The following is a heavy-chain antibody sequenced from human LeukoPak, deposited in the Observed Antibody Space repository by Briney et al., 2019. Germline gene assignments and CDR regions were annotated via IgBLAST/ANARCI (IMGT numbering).Heavy chain of an antibody. CDR3: ARHVGGGWLQLRYYFDY. J-gene: IGHJ4*02. CDR1: GYSFTSYW. CDR2: IYPGDSDT. Sequence: GESLKISCKGSGYSFTSYWIGWVRQMPGKGLEWMGIIYPGDSDTRYSPSFQGQVTISADKSISTAYLQWSSLKASDTAMYHCARHVGGGWLQLRYYFDYWGQGTLVTVSS. D-gene: IGHD5-24*01. V-gene: IGHV5-51*01.